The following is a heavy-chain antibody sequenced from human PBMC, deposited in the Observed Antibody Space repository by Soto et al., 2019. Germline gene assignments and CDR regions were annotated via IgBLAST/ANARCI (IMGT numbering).Heavy chain of an antibody. CDR3: ARDLFQGEVLWFGELDHGMDV. V-gene: IGHV3-30-3*01. CDR2: ISYDGSNK. CDR1: GFTFSSYA. D-gene: IGHD3-10*01. Sequence: GGSLRLSCVASGFTFSSYAMHWVRQAPGKGLEWVAVISYDGSNKYYADSVKGRFTISRDNSKNTLYLQMNSLRAEDTAVYYCARDLFQGEVLWFGELDHGMDVWGQGTTVTVSS. J-gene: IGHJ6*02.